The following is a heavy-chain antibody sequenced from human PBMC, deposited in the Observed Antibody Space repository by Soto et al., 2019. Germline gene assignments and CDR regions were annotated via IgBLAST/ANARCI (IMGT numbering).Heavy chain of an antibody. CDR1: GGTYSSYA. J-gene: IGHJ5*02. CDR2: IIPIFGTA. V-gene: IGHV1-69*13. D-gene: IGHD6-19*01. CDR3: ARDTSSGWFGWFDP. Sequence: SVKVSCKASGGTYSSYAISWVRQAPGQGLEWMGGIIPIFGTANYAQKFQGRVTITADESTSTAYMELSSLRSDDTAVYYCARDTSSGWFGWFDPWGQGTLVTVSS.